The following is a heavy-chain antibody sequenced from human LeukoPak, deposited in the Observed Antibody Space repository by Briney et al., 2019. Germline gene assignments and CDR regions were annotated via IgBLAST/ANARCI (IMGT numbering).Heavy chain of an antibody. CDR2: ISSSSSYI. D-gene: IGHD3-3*01. CDR1: GFTFSSYS. Sequence: GGSLRLSCAASGFTFSSYSMNWVRQAPGKGLEWVSSISSSSSYIYYADSVKGRFTISRDNAKNSLYLQMNSLRAEDTAVYYCAKDRVSYYYYMDVWGKGTTVTVSS. CDR3: AKDRVSYYYYMDV. V-gene: IGHV3-21*01. J-gene: IGHJ6*03.